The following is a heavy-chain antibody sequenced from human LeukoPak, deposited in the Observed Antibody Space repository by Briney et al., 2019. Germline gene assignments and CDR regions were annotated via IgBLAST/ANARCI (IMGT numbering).Heavy chain of an antibody. Sequence: ASVKVSCKASGYTFTSYGINWVRQATGQGLEWMGWMNPNSGNTGYAQKFQGRVTMTRNTSISTAYMELSSLRSEDTAVYYCARGRKSYYDILTGYYYYYYMDVWGKGTTVTVSS. V-gene: IGHV1-8*01. J-gene: IGHJ6*03. CDR3: ARGRKSYYDILTGYYYYYYMDV. D-gene: IGHD3-9*01. CDR2: MNPNSGNT. CDR1: GYTFTSYG.